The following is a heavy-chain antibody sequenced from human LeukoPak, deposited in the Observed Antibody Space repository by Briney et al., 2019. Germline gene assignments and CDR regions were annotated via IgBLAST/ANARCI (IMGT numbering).Heavy chain of an antibody. CDR3: ARVRIAAAGATTYYYYGMDV. CDR1: GGSFSGYY. Sequence: PETLSLTCAVYGGSFSGYYWSWIRQPPGKGLEWIGEINHSGSTNYNPSLKSRVTISVDTSKNQFSLKLSSVTAADTAVYYCARVRIAAAGATTYYYYGMDVWGQGTTVTVSS. D-gene: IGHD6-13*01. CDR2: INHSGST. V-gene: IGHV4-34*01. J-gene: IGHJ6*02.